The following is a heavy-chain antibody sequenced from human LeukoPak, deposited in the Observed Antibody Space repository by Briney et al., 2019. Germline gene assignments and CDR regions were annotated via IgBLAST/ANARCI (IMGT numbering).Heavy chain of an antibody. D-gene: IGHD2-2*01. CDR3: AKDPHCSSTSCYPDNWFDP. J-gene: IGHJ5*02. Sequence: GGSLRLSCAASGFTFSSYNINWVRQAPGKGLEWVSSISSSSSYIYYADSVKGRFTISRDNSKSTLYLQMNSLRAEDTAVYYCAKDPHCSSTSCYPDNWFDPWGQGTLVTVSS. CDR2: ISSSSSYI. CDR1: GFTFSSYN. V-gene: IGHV3-21*01.